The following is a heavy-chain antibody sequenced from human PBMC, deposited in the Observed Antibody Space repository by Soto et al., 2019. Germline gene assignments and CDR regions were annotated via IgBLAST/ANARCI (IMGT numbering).Heavy chain of an antibody. V-gene: IGHV4-59*01. CDR1: GVSISSYF. CDR3: ARVLTENWFDP. J-gene: IGHJ5*02. CDR2: IYYTGST. Sequence: SETLSLTCTGSGVSISSYFWSWIRQPPGKGLEWIGYIYYTGSTYYNPSLKSRVAISVDTSKNQFSLKLSSMTAADTAVYYCARVLTENWFDPWGKGTLVTVSS.